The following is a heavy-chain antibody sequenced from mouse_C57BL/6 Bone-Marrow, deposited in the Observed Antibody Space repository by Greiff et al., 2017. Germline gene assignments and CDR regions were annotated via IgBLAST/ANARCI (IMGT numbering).Heavy chain of an antibody. J-gene: IGHJ1*03. CDR2: IYPGDGDT. V-gene: IGHV1-82*01. D-gene: IGHD3-3*01. CDR1: GYAFSSSW. Sequence: VKLQQSGPELVKPGASVKISCKASGYAFSSSWMNWVKQRPGKGLEWIGRIYPGDGDTNYNGKFKGKATLTADKSSSTAYMQLSSLTSEDSAVYCRARGGHFDVWGTGTTVTVSS. CDR3: ARGGHFDV.